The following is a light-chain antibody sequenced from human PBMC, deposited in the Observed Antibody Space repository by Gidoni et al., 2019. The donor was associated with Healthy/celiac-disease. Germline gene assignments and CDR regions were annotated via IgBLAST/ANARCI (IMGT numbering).Light chain of an antibody. Sequence: QSVLTQPLSASGTPGQRVTISCSGSSSNIGSNYVYWYQQRPGTAPKLLIYRNTQRPSGVPDRFSGSKSGTSASLAISRLRSEDGADYYCAAWDDSLSGRVVFGGGTKLTVL. CDR3: AAWDDSLSGRVV. V-gene: IGLV1-47*01. J-gene: IGLJ2*01. CDR2: RNT. CDR1: SSNIGSNY.